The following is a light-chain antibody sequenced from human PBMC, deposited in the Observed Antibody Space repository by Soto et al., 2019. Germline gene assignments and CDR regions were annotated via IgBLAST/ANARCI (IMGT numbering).Light chain of an antibody. Sequence: QSALTQPASVSGSPGQSITISCTGTSSDVGDYNYVSWYQQHPGKVPKLMIYDVSNRPSGVSNRFSGSESGNTASLTISWLQAEDEADYYCCSFTGNTTPRVFGTGTKVTVL. J-gene: IGLJ1*01. CDR1: SSDVGDYNY. V-gene: IGLV2-14*01. CDR3: CSFTGNTTPRV. CDR2: DVS.